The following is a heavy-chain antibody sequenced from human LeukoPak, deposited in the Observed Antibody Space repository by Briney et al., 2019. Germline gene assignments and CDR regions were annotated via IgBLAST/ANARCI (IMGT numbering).Heavy chain of an antibody. Sequence: PSETLSLTCAVYGGSFSGYYWSWIRQPPGKGLEWIGEINHSGSTNYNPSLKSRVTISVDTSKNQFSLKLSSVTAADTAVYYCARGVYYDFWSGYHYYYYMDVWGKGTTVTVSS. CDR2: INHSGST. V-gene: IGHV4-34*01. CDR3: ARGVYYDFWSGYHYYYYMDV. CDR1: GGSFSGYY. D-gene: IGHD3-3*01. J-gene: IGHJ6*03.